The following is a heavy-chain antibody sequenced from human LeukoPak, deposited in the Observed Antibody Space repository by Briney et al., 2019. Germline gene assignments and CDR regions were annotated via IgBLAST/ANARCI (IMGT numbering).Heavy chain of an antibody. V-gene: IGHV3-21*01. Sequence: GGSLRLSCAASGCTFSSYSMNWVRQAPGKGLEWVSSISSSSSYIYYADSVKGRFTISRDNAKNSLYLQMNSLRAEDTAVYYCAREAFSSSWYFPWGQGTLVTVSS. CDR3: AREAFSSSWYFP. J-gene: IGHJ5*02. D-gene: IGHD6-13*01. CDR1: GCTFSSYS. CDR2: ISSSSSYI.